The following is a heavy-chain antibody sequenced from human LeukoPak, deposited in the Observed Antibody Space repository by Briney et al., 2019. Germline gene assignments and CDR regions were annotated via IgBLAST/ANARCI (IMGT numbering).Heavy chain of an antibody. CDR1: GYTFTSYG. Sequence: ASVKVSCKASGYTFTSYGISWVRQAPGQGLEWMGWISAYNGNTNYAQKLQGRVTMTTGTSTSTAYMELRSLRSDDTAVYYCARVEAAAGHMYYYYGMDVWGQGTTVTVSS. D-gene: IGHD6-13*01. V-gene: IGHV1-18*01. J-gene: IGHJ6*02. CDR3: ARVEAAAGHMYYYYGMDV. CDR2: ISAYNGNT.